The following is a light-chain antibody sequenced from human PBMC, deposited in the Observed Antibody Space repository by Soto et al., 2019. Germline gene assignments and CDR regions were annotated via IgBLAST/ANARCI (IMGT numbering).Light chain of an antibody. J-gene: IGKJ2*01. V-gene: IGKV3-11*01. Sequence: IVLTQSPATLSLSPGERATLSCRASQSDGNYIAWYQQKPGQPPRLLIYDVSNRATGVPARFSGSGSGTDFTLTISSLEPEDFGVYHCQQRSSWPRMYTFGQGTKLEF. CDR1: QSDGNY. CDR2: DVS. CDR3: QQRSSWPRMYT.